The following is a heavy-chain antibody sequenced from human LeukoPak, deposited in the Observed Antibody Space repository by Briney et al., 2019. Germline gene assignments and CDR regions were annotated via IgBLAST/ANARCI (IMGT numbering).Heavy chain of an antibody. Sequence: SETLSLTCTVSGGSISSYYWSWIRQPPGKGLEWIGYIYYSGSSYYNPSLKSRVTMSVDSSKNQFSLKLTSVTAADTAVYYCASGGSWNRHDHWGQGTLVTVSA. D-gene: IGHD6-13*01. CDR2: IYYSGSS. J-gene: IGHJ4*02. CDR1: GGSISSYY. V-gene: IGHV4-59*01. CDR3: ASGGSWNRHDH.